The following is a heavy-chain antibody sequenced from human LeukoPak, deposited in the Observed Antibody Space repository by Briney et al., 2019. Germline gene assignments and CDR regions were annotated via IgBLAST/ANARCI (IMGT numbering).Heavy chain of an antibody. CDR3: AKGSYCSSTTCYGVADRIDY. CDR2: ISGSAGST. Sequence: PGGSLRLSCAASGFTFSSYAMSWVRQASGKGLEWVSAISGSAGSTYYADSVKGRFTISRDNSKNTLYLQMNSLRAEDTAVYYCAKGSYCSSTTCYGVADRIDYWGQGTLVTVSS. V-gene: IGHV3-23*01. CDR1: GFTFSSYA. J-gene: IGHJ4*02. D-gene: IGHD2-2*01.